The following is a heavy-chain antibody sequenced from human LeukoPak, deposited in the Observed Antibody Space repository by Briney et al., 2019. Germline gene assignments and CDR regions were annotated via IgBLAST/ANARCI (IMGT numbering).Heavy chain of an antibody. CDR1: GFTFSSCS. CDR3: AREGAVAGWDYYGMDV. CDR2: ISSSSSTI. J-gene: IGHJ6*02. Sequence: GGSLRLSCAASGFTFSSCSMNWVRQAPGKGLEWVSYISSSSSTIYYADSVKGRFTISRDNAKNSLYLRMNSLRDEDTAVYYCAREGAVAGWDYYGMDVWGQGTTVTASS. V-gene: IGHV3-48*02. D-gene: IGHD6-19*01.